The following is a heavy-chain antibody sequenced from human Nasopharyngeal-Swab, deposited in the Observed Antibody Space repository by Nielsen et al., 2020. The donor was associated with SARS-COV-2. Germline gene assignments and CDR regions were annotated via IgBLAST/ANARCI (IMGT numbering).Heavy chain of an antibody. D-gene: IGHD5-18*01. CDR1: GYTFTSYG. V-gene: IGHV1-18*01. CDR3: ARDPPTTHTAKGGTYYYYGMDV. J-gene: IGHJ6*02. CDR2: ISAYNGNT. Sequence: ASVKVSCKASGYTFTSYGIGWVRQAPGQGLEWMGWISAYNGNTNYAQKLQGRVTMTTDTSTSTAYMELRSLRSDDTAVYYCARDPPTTHTAKGGTYYYYGMDVWGQGTTVTVSS.